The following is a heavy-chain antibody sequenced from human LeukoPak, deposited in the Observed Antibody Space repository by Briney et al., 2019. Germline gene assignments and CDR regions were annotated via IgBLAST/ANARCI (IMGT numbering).Heavy chain of an antibody. CDR2: IYYSGST. J-gene: IGHJ3*02. V-gene: IGHV4-59*01. CDR1: GGSISSYY. CDR3: ARGREDYGDYVSKTGAFDI. D-gene: IGHD4-17*01. Sequence: SETLSLTCTVSGGSISSYYWSWIPQPPRKGLEWIGYIYYSGSTNYNPSLKSRVTISVDTSKNQFSLKLSSVTTADTAVYYCARGREDYGDYVSKTGAFDIWGQGTMVTVSS.